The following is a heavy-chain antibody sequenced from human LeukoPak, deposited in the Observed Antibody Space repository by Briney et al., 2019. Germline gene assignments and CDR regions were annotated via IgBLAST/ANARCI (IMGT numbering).Heavy chain of an antibody. CDR3: ARGEFGDLRYDY. J-gene: IGHJ4*02. CDR1: GFTFSTYW. D-gene: IGHD4-17*01. V-gene: IGHV3-7*03. Sequence: GGSLRLSCAASGFTFSTYWMSWVRQAPGEGLEWVANIKADGSVRFYVDSVEGRFTIFRDDAKNSLYLQMNSLRVEDTAMYYCARGEFGDLRYDYWGQGSLVTVSS. CDR2: IKADGSVR.